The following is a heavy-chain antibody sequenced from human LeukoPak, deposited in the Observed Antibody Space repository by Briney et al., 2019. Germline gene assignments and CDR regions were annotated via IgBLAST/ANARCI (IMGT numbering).Heavy chain of an antibody. V-gene: IGHV3-74*01. CDR2: MNSDGTSI. CDR3: ASFSSYYYDSSALDPFYYYYYYMDV. CDR1: GFTFSSSW. J-gene: IGHJ6*03. Sequence: GGSLRLSCAASGFTFSSSWMHWVRQAPGKGLVWVSRMNSDGTSITYADSVKGRFTVARDNAKNTLYLQMNSLRAEDTAVYYCASFSSYYYDSSALDPFYYYYYYMDVWGKGTTVTVSS. D-gene: IGHD3-22*01.